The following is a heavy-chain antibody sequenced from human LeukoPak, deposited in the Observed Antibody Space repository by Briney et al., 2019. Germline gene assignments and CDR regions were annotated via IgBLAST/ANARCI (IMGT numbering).Heavy chain of an antibody. CDR3: AKRLESGADYYDY. CDR1: GFTFSSSA. D-gene: IGHD2/OR15-2a*01. CDR2: ITTSGSNT. Sequence: GGSLRLSCAASGFTFSSSAMSWVRQAPGKGLEWVSAITTSGSNTFYVDSVRGRFTISRDNSKNTLYLQMNSLRAEDTAVYYCAKRLESGADYYDYWGQGTLVTVSS. J-gene: IGHJ4*02. V-gene: IGHV3-23*01.